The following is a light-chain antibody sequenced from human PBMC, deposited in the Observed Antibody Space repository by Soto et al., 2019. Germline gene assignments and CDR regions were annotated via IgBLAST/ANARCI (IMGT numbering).Light chain of an antibody. CDR3: NSQTRSGIRV. CDR1: SSDVGNNNH. Sequence: QSALTQPASVSGSHGQSITISCTGTSSDVGNNNHVSWYQHHPGKAPKLMIYEVSYRPSGVSNRFSGSKSGYTASLTISGLQAEDEADYYCNSQTRSGIRVFGTGTKLTVL. V-gene: IGLV2-14*01. J-gene: IGLJ1*01. CDR2: EVS.